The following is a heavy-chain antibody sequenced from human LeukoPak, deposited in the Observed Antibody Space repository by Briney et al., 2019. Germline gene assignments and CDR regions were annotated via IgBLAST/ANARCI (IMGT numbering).Heavy chain of an antibody. J-gene: IGHJ4*02. V-gene: IGHV3-48*04. CDR2: ISSGGSTI. CDR3: ARVGPWIEARVYFDY. Sequence: GGSPRLSCAASGFTFITYSMNWVRQAPGKGLEWVSYISSGGSTIYYADSVKGRFTISRDNAKNSLYLQMNSLRVEDTAVYYCARVGPWIEARVYFDYWGQGTLVTVSS. CDR1: GFTFITYS. D-gene: IGHD6-6*01.